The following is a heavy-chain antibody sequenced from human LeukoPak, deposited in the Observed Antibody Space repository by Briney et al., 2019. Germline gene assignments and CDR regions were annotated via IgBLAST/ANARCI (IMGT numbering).Heavy chain of an antibody. CDR2: IYSGGSI. J-gene: IGHJ4*02. V-gene: IGHV3-66*01. Sequence: GGSLRLSRAASGFTFSTYAMTWVRQAPGKGLEWVSGIYSGGSIYYADSVKGRFTISRDNSRNTLYLQMNSLRAEDTAVYYCAGISPWGQGTLVTVSS. CDR3: AGISP. CDR1: GFTFSTYA.